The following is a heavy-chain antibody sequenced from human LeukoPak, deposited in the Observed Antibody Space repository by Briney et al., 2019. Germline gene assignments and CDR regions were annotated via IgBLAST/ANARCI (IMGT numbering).Heavy chain of an antibody. CDR2: ISHDGNTK. CDR3: ANDYGSGSRTYYYYGMDV. D-gene: IGHD3-10*01. CDR1: GFSFSSHG. V-gene: IGHV3-30*18. J-gene: IGHJ6*02. Sequence: PGGSLRLSCAASGFSFSSHGMHWVRQAPGKGLEWVAVISHDGNTKYYADSVKGRFTVSRDNSKNTLYLQMNSLRAEDTAVYYCANDYGSGSRTYYYYGMDVWGQGTTVTVSS.